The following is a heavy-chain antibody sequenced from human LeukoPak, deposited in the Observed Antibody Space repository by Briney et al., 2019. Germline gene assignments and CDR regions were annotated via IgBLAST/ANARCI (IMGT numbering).Heavy chain of an antibody. CDR1: GGSVSSGSYY. D-gene: IGHD5-12*01. V-gene: IGHV4-61*01. Sequence: SETLSLTCTVSGGSVSSGSYYWSWIRQPPGKGLEWIGYIYYSGSTNYNPSLKSRVTISVDTSKNQFSLKLSSVTAADTAVSYCARAPDIVATMFDYWGQGTLVTVSS. CDR2: IYYSGST. J-gene: IGHJ4*02. CDR3: ARAPDIVATMFDY.